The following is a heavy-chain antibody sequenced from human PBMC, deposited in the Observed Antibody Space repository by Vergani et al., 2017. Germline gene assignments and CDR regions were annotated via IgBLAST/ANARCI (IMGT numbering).Heavy chain of an antibody. V-gene: IGHV3-43D*03. CDR2: ISWYGGST. Sequence: VQLVESGGGVVQPGRSLRLSCAASGFTFSSYGMHWVRQAPGKGLEWVSLISWYGGSTYYADSVKGRFTISRDNSKNSLYLQMNSLRAEDTALYYCAKDRAVAGTNYFDYWGQGTLVTVSS. CDR1: GFTFSSYG. D-gene: IGHD6-19*01. J-gene: IGHJ4*02. CDR3: AKDRAVAGTNYFDY.